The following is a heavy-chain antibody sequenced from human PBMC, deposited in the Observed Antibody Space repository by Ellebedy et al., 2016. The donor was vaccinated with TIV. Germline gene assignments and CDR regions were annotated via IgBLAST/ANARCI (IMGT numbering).Heavy chain of an antibody. J-gene: IGHJ6*02. V-gene: IGHV3-49*03. CDR2: IRNKASGGTT. CDR3: GRDWNDKKYYYYGMDV. CDR1: GFTFGDYS. Sequence: GESLKISCTASGFTFGDYSMNWFRQAPGKGLEWVGCIRNKASGGTTDYAASVEGRFTISRYDSTIIAYLQMNRLRTEDTAVYYCGRDWNDKKYYYYGMDVWGQGTTFTVSS. D-gene: IGHD1-1*01.